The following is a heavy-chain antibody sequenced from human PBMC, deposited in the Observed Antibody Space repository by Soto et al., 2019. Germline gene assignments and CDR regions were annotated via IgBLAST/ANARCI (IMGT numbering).Heavy chain of an antibody. Sequence: PSETLSLTCGVYGGSIRGYYWSWIRQSPGKGLEWIGDINDNGGTNYNPSLKSRVTTSLDTSKKQASLMVSSVTAADTAVYYCARGRYSYETIYYKFYYSALDVWGQGTTVTVSS. V-gene: IGHV4-34*01. J-gene: IGHJ6*02. CDR1: GGSIRGYY. D-gene: IGHD3-10*01. CDR3: ARGRYSYETIYYKFYYSALDV. CDR2: INDNGGT.